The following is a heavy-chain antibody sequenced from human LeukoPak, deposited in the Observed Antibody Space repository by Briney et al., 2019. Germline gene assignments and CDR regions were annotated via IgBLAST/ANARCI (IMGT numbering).Heavy chain of an antibody. D-gene: IGHD5/OR15-5a*01. Sequence: ASVKLSCKASGYTFTGYYMHWVRQAPGQGFEWMGWMNPHSGGTNYAQNFQGRVTMTRDTSISTAYMELSGLRSDDTAVYFCARDFGVSTILGGDFWGQGALVTVSS. CDR3: ARDFGVSTILGGDF. V-gene: IGHV1-2*02. CDR1: GYTFTGYY. CDR2: MNPHSGGT. J-gene: IGHJ4*02.